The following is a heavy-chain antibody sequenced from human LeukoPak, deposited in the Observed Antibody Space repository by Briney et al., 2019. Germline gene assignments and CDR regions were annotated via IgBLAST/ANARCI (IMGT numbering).Heavy chain of an antibody. CDR2: ISYDGSNK. V-gene: IGHV3-30*18. Sequence: PGGSLRLSCAASGFTFSSYGMHWVRQAPGKGLEWVAVISYDGSNKYYADSVKGRLTISRDNSKNTLYLQMNSLRAEDTAVYYCAKEDSNGYYPPDFDYWGQGTLVTVSS. D-gene: IGHD3-22*01. CDR1: GFTFSSYG. J-gene: IGHJ4*02. CDR3: AKEDSNGYYPPDFDY.